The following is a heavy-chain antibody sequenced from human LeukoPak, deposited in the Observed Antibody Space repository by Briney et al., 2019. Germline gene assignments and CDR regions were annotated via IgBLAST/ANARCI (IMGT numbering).Heavy chain of an antibody. D-gene: IGHD1-26*01. CDR2: INPNSGAT. V-gene: IGHV1-2*06. J-gene: IGHJ4*02. Sequence: ASVKVSCKPSGYTFTGYYMHWVRQAPGQGLEWMGRINPNSGATNYAQKFQGRVTMTTDTSTSTAYMELRSLRSDDTAVYYCARDLLGATDYWGQGTLVTVSS. CDR3: ARDLLGATDY. CDR1: GYTFTGYY.